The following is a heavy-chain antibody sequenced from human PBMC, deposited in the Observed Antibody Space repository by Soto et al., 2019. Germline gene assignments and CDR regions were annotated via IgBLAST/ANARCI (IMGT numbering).Heavy chain of an antibody. J-gene: IGHJ6*02. CDR2: INPSADTT. Sequence: ASVKFSCKASGYSVARYFMHWVRQAPGQGLEWLGVINPSADTTTYAQKFQGRVTMTWDTSTNTVFMDVSSLRSEDTAVYYCARLSRASFALDVWGQGTTVTVSS. CDR3: ARLSRASFALDV. V-gene: IGHV1-46*01. D-gene: IGHD3-16*01. CDR1: GYSVARYF.